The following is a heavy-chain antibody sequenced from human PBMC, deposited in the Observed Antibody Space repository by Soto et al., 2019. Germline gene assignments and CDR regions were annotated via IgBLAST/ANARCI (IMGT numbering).Heavy chain of an antibody. D-gene: IGHD1-1*01. CDR2: IIPIFGTA. J-gene: IGHJ6*02. CDR3: ARQRYPLAGYYYYGMDV. CDR1: GGTFSSYA. V-gene: IGHV1-69*12. Sequence: QVQLVQSGAEVKKPGSSVKVSCKASGGTFSSYAISWVRQAPGQGLEWMGGIIPIFGTANYAQKVQGRVTITADESTSTAYMELSSLRSEDTAVYYCARQRYPLAGYYYYGMDVWGQGTTVTVSS.